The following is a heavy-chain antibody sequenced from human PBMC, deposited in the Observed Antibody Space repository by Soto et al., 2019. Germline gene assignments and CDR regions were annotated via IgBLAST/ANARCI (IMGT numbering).Heavy chain of an antibody. CDR3: EKDKEPDGAWDIDY. CDR2: IIGANGDT. V-gene: IGHV3-23*01. Sequence: EVQLLESGGDLVQPGGSLRLSCAASGFTFRSYTMTWVRQAPGKGLEWVSSIIGANGDTFSADSVTGRFTISRDISKSTLYLQMNGLRVEDTAIYYCEKDKEPDGAWDIDYWGHGTLVTVSS. CDR1: GFTFRSYT. D-gene: IGHD4-17*01. J-gene: IGHJ4*01.